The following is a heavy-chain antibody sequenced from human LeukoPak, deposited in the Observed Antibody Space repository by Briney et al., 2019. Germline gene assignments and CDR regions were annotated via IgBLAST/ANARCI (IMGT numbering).Heavy chain of an antibody. V-gene: IGHV3-48*04. CDR1: GFTFSSYS. CDR3: ARGVGSVAGTTDY. Sequence: GGSLRLSCVASGFTFSSYSMNWVRQAPGKGLEWVSYITGSGSSTDYAASVKGRFIISRDNAKDSLFLQMSSLRVEDTAVYYCARGVGSVAGTTDYWGQGILVTVSS. D-gene: IGHD6-19*01. CDR2: ITGSGSST. J-gene: IGHJ4*02.